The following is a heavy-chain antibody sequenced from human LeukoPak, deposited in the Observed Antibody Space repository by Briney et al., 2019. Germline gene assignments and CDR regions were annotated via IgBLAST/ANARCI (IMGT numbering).Heavy chain of an antibody. D-gene: IGHD3-10*01. J-gene: IGHJ4*02. CDR2: ISYDGSNK. CDR3: AKVPMLLLFGGDY. V-gene: IGHV3-30*18. CDR1: GFTFSSYG. Sequence: GGSLRLSCAASGFTFSSYGMHWVRQAPGKGLEWVAVISYDGSNKYYADSVKGRFTISRDNSKNTLYLQMNSLRAEDTAVYYCAKVPMLLLFGGDYWGQGTLVTVSA.